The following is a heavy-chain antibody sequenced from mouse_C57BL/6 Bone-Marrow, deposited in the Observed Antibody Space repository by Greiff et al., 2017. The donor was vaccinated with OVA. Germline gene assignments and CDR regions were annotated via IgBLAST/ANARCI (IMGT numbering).Heavy chain of an antibody. D-gene: IGHD2-4*01. Sequence: LVESGAELVRPGAPVKLSCKASGYTFTDYYINWVKQRPGQGLEWIARIYPGSGNTYYNEKFKGKATLTAEKSSSTAYMQLSSLTSEDSAVYFCARLGDYALGYWYFDVWGTGTTVTVSS. CDR2: IYPGSGNT. V-gene: IGHV1-76*01. CDR3: ARLGDYALGYWYFDV. J-gene: IGHJ1*03. CDR1: GYTFTDYY.